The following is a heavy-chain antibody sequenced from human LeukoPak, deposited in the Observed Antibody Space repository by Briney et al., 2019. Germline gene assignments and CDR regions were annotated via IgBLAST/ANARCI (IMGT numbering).Heavy chain of an antibody. CDR3: ARDTRGYGAFDI. Sequence: SETLSLTCTVSGGSISSSSYYWGWIRQPPGKGLEWIGRIYTSGSTNSNPSLKSRVTISGDTSKNQFSLKLSSVTAADTAVYYCARDTRGYGAFDIWGQGTMVTVSS. CDR1: GGSISSSSYY. D-gene: IGHD5-12*01. J-gene: IGHJ3*02. V-gene: IGHV4-39*07. CDR2: IYTSGST.